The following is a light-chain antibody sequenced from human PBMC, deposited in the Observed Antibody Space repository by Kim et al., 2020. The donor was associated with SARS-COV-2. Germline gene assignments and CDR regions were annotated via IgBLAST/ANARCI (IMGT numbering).Light chain of an antibody. CDR2: SNN. Sequence: QSVLTQPPSASGTPGQRVTISCSGSSSNIGSNTVNWYQQLPGTAPTLLIYSNNQRPSGVPDRFSGSKSGTSASLAISGLQSEDEADYYCGAWDDSLNGPVFGTGTKVTVL. CDR1: SSNIGSNT. CDR3: GAWDDSLNGPV. J-gene: IGLJ1*01. V-gene: IGLV1-44*01.